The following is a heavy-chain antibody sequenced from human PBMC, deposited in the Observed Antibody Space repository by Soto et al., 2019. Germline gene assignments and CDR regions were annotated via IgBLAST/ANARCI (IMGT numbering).Heavy chain of an antibody. CDR2: LSSSGEKT. D-gene: IGHD3-22*01. V-gene: IGHV3-23*01. J-gene: IGHJ4*02. CDR3: AEEGLLRYFDL. Sequence: GGPLRLSREAAGLNFAGYAMSWVLQAPGKGLDWVSSLSSSGEKTYYSDSVRGRFTISRDNSNNTLNMQMKGLRGDDTAVYFCAEEGLLRYFDLWGPGIQVTVS. CDR1: GLNFAGYA.